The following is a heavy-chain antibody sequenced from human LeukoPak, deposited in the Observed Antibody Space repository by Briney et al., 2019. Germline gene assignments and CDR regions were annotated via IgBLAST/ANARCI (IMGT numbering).Heavy chain of an antibody. CDR1: GFTFSMYG. Sequence: GGSLRLSCVGSGFTFSMYGMTWVRQAPGKGLEWVATISGSGDGKHHAESLKGRLAISRDNSKNTVYLQMNSLTAEDTAIYYCAKDPSTLISTDDYWGPGTLVTVSS. J-gene: IGHJ4*02. CDR2: ISGSGDGK. V-gene: IGHV3-23*01. D-gene: IGHD3-16*01. CDR3: AKDPSTLISTDDY.